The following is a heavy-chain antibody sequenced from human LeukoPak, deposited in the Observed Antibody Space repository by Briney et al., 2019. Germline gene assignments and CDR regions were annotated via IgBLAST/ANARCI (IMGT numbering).Heavy chain of an antibody. CDR3: AKDGAYYPIYLFDY. J-gene: IGHJ4*02. CDR2: IWYDGSNK. Sequence: PGGSLRLSCAASGFTFSSYGMHWVRQAPGKGLEWVAVIWYDGSNKYYADSVKGRFTISRDNSKNTLYLQMNSLRAEDTAVYYCAKDGAYYPIYLFDYWGQGTLVTVSS. CDR1: GFTFSSYG. D-gene: IGHD3-22*01. V-gene: IGHV3-33*06.